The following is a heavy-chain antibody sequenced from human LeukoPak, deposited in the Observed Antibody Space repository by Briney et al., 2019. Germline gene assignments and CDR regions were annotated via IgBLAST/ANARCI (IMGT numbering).Heavy chain of an antibody. D-gene: IGHD1-14*01. CDR2: IKEDGSEQ. Sequence: SGGSLRLSCAASGFTFNNFWMAWVRQAPGKGLEWVANIKEDGSEQYYVDSVKGRFTISRDNARKSLFLQMSSLRAEDTAVYYCARIGNPFGFDIWGQGTMVTVSS. CDR1: GFTFNNFW. V-gene: IGHV3-7*01. CDR3: ARIGNPFGFDI. J-gene: IGHJ3*02.